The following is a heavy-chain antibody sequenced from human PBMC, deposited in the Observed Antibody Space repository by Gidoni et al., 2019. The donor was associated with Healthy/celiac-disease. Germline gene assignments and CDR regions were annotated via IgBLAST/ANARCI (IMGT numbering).Heavy chain of an antibody. CDR1: GYTFTSYA. CDR2: INAGNGNT. Sequence: QVQLVQSGAEVKKPGASVKVSCQASGYTFTSYAMHWVRQAPGQRLEWMGWINAGNGNTKYSQKFQGRVTSTRDTSASTAYMELSSLRSEDTAVYYCARDNSMGSLYYYYGMDVWGQGTTVTVSS. J-gene: IGHJ6*02. V-gene: IGHV1-3*01. D-gene: IGHD1-26*01. CDR3: ARDNSMGSLYYYYGMDV.